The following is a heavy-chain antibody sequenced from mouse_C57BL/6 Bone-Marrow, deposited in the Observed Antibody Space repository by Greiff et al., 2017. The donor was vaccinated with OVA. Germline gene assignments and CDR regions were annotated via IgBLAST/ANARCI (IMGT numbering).Heavy chain of an antibody. J-gene: IGHJ4*01. CDR3: ARSLLYAMDY. V-gene: IGHV1-63*01. Sequence: QVQLKESGAELVRPGTSVKMSCKASGYTFTNYWIGWAKQRPGHGLEWIGDIYPGGGYTNYNEKFKGKATLTADKSSSTAYMQFSSLTSEDSAIYYCARSLLYAMDYWGQGTSVTVSS. D-gene: IGHD2-10*01. CDR1: GYTFTNYW. CDR2: IYPGGGYT.